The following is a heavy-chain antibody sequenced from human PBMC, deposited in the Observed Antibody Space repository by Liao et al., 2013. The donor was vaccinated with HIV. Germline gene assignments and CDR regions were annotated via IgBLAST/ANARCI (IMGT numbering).Heavy chain of an antibody. Sequence: QVQLHQWGAGLLKPSQTLSLTCAVDGETLGGFFWSWIRQSPGKGLEWIGEINHSGTTNFNPSLKSRVTMSVDSSTNRFFLNLTSVTAADTAEYFCARDQYSSNWYKYWGQGTLVTVSS. CDR3: ARDQYSSNWYKY. D-gene: IGHD6-13*01. CDR2: INHSGTT. V-gene: IGHV4-34*01. J-gene: IGHJ4*02. CDR1: GETLGGFF.